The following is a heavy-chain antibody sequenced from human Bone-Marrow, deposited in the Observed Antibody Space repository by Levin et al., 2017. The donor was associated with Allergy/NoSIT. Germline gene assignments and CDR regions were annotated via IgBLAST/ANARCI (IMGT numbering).Heavy chain of an antibody. D-gene: IGHD4-23*01. V-gene: IGHV3-33*01. CDR2: IWYDGSNK. Sequence: GWGLRLSCAASGFTFSSYGMHWVRQAPGKGLEWVAVIWYDGSNKYYADSVKGRFTISRDNSKNTLYLQMNSLRAEDTAVYYCARARWVNTGGDYWGQGTLVTVSS. CDR3: ARARWVNTGGDY. J-gene: IGHJ4*02. CDR1: GFTFSSYG.